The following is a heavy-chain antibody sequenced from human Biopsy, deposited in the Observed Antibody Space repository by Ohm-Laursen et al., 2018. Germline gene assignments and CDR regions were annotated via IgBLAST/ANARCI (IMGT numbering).Heavy chain of an antibody. CDR1: GGPFGISSHY. Sequence: SDTLSLTCTVSGGPFGISSHYWIWIRQPPGKGLEWIGSIYSDDTTHYNASLQGRITTSVDQPKNQFSLRLTSVTAADTAVYYCAKRDLSGTSPVWGQGTVVTVSS. CDR2: IYSDDTT. D-gene: IGHD1-26*01. V-gene: IGHV4-39*01. CDR3: AKRDLSGTSPV. J-gene: IGHJ4*02.